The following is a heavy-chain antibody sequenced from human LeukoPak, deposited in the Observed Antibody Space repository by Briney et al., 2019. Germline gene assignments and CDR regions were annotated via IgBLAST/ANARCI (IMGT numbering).Heavy chain of an antibody. Sequence: ASVKVSCKASGYTFTSYDINWVRQATGQGLEWMGWMNPNSGNTGYAQKFQGRVTLTRDMSTSTDYLELSSLRSDDTAVYYCAADPGPYYYESGSYINWFDPWGQGTLVTVSS. CDR2: MNPNSGNT. V-gene: IGHV1-8*02. CDR3: AADPGPYYYESGSYINWFDP. D-gene: IGHD3-10*01. J-gene: IGHJ5*02. CDR1: GYTFTSYD.